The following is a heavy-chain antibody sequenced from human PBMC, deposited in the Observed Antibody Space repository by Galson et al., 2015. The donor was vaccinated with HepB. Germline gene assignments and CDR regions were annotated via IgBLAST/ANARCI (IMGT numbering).Heavy chain of an antibody. D-gene: IGHD6-13*01. J-gene: IGHJ4*02. Sequence: SLRLSCAASGFTFDDYAMHWVRQAPGKGLEWVSGISWNSGSIGYADSVKGRFTISRDNAKNSLYLQMNSLRAEDTALYYCAKDKWGYTNCHVDWGQGTLVTVSS. V-gene: IGHV3-9*01. CDR2: ISWNSGSI. CDR1: GFTFDDYA. CDR3: AKDKWGYTNCHVD.